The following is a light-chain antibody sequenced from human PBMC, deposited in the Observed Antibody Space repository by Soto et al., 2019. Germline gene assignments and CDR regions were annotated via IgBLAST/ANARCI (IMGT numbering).Light chain of an antibody. CDR3: QSYDSSLSGSV. J-gene: IGLJ2*01. CDR1: SSNIGAGYP. V-gene: IGLV1-40*01. Sequence: QSVLTQPPSVSGAPGQRVTISCTGSSSNIGAGYPVHWYQQLPGTAPKLLIYGNNNRPSGVPDRFSGSKSVTSASLAITGLQAEDEADYYCQSYDSSLSGSVFGGGTQLTVL. CDR2: GNN.